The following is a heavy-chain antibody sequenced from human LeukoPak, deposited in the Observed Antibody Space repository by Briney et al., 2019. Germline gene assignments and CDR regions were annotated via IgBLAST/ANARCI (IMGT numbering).Heavy chain of an antibody. D-gene: IGHD3-16*02. CDR1: GGSFSGYY. V-gene: IGHV4-34*01. CDR3: ATKVGDYVWGSYRSYYFDY. J-gene: IGHJ4*02. Sequence: SETLSLTCAVYGGSFSGYYWSWIRQPPGKGLEWIGEINHSGSTNYNPSLKSRVTISVDTSKNQFSLKLSSVTAADTAVYYCATKVGDYVWGSYRSYYFDYWGQGALVTVSS. CDR2: INHSGST.